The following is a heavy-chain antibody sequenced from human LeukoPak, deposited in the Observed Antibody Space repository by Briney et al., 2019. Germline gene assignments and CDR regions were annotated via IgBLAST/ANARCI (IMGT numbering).Heavy chain of an antibody. CDR2: IIPIFGTA. J-gene: IGHJ4*02. CDR1: GGTFSSYA. CDR3: ARAPYYDFWSGYSYFDY. D-gene: IGHD3-3*01. V-gene: IGHV1-69*01. Sequence: ASVKVSCKASGGTFSSYAINWVRQAPGQGLEWMGGIIPIFGTANYAQKFQGRVTITADESTSTAYMELSSLRSEDTAVYYCARAPYYDFWSGYSYFDYWGQGTLVTVSS.